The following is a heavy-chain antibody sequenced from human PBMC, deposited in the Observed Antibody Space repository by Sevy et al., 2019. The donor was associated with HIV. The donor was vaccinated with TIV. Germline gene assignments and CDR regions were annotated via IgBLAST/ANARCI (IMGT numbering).Heavy chain of an antibody. V-gene: IGHV3-23*01. CDR1: GFTFSSYA. CDR3: AKDSASRPYYYDSSGPYYFDY. CDR2: ISGSGGST. Sequence: GGSLRLSCAASGFTFSSYAMSWVRQAPGKGLEWVSAISGSGGSTYYADSVKGRFTISRDNSKNTLYLQMNSLRAEDMAVYYCAKDSASRPYYYDSSGPYYFDYWGQGTLVTVSS. J-gene: IGHJ4*02. D-gene: IGHD3-22*01.